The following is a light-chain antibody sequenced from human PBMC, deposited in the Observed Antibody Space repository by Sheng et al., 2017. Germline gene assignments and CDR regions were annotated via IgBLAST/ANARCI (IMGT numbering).Light chain of an antibody. CDR3: QSYDSSLTGSAV. V-gene: IGLV1-40*01. J-gene: IGLJ2*01. CDR2: ANY. Sequence: QSVLTQPPSVSGAPGQRVTISCTGNSSNIGAGFEIHWYQHLPGTAPKVLIYANYNRPSGVPDRFSGSKSGTAASLAITGLQAEDEADYYCQSYDSSLTGSAVFGGGTKVTVL. CDR1: SSNIGAGFE.